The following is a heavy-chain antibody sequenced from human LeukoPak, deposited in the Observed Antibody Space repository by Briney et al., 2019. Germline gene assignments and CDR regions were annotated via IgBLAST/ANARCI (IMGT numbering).Heavy chain of an antibody. Sequence: PGGSLRLSCAASGFTFSSYSMNWVRQAPGKGLEWVSSISSSSSYIYYADSVKGRFTIPRDNAKNSLYLHMNRLRAADTAVYYCAXDGGSGXXXXVPRVXXYWGQGTL. V-gene: IGHV3-21*01. CDR2: ISSSSSYI. D-gene: IGHD3-10*01. J-gene: IGHJ4*02. CDR3: AXDGGSGXXXXVPRVXXY. CDR1: GFTFSSYS.